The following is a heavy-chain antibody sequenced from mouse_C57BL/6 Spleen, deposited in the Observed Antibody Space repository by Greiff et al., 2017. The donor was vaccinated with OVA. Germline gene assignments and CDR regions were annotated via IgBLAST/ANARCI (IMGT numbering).Heavy chain of an antibody. D-gene: IGHD2-5*01. V-gene: IGHV1-53*01. J-gene: IGHJ2*01. CDR3: ARFYSNYVGFDY. CDR1: GYTFASYW. CDR2: INPSNGGT. Sequence: VKLQQPGTELVKPGASVKLSCKASGYTFASYWMHWVKQRPGQGLEWIGNINPSNGGTNYNEKFKSKATLTVDKSSSTAYMQLSSLTSEDSAVYYCARFYSNYVGFDYWGQGTTLTVSS.